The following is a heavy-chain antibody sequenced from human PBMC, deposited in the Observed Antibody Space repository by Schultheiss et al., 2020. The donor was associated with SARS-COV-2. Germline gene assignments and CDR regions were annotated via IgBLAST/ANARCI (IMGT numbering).Heavy chain of an antibody. D-gene: IGHD3-22*01. CDR2: ISGSGGST. J-gene: IGHJ3*02. Sequence: GGSLRLSCAASGFTFSSYAMSWVRQAPGKGLEWVSAISGSGGSTYYADSVKGRFTISRDNSKNTLYLQMNSLKTEDTAVYYCTTSLGVVVNAFDIWGQGTRVTVSS. CDR3: TTSLGVVVNAFDI. V-gene: IGHV3-23*01. CDR1: GFTFSSYA.